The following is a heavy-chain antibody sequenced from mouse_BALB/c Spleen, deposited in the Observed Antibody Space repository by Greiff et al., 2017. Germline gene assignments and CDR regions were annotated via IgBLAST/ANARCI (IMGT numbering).Heavy chain of an antibody. D-gene: IGHD1-2*01. Sequence: VKVEESGPGLVAPSQSLSLSCTVSGFSLPSYGVHWVRQPPGKGLEWLGVLWAGGSTNYTSARMSRLSISEDNSKYQDFLKMNSLQTDDTAMYYRASITTAPDWGQGTLVTVSA. CDR2: LWAGGST. V-gene: IGHV2-9*02. CDR3: ASITTAPD. J-gene: IGHJ3*01. CDR1: GFSLPSYG.